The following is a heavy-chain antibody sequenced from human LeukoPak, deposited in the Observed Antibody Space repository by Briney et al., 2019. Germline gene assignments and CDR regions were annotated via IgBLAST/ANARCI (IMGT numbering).Heavy chain of an antibody. Sequence: ASVKVSCKASGYTVTGYYMHWVRQARGQGLEGMGWINPNSGGTNYAQKFQGRVTMTRATSIRTDYMELSRVRSEDTAVYYCARERGSYYYYGMDVWGQGTTVTVSS. CDR1: GYTVTGYY. J-gene: IGHJ6*02. CDR2: INPNSGGT. CDR3: ARERGSYYYYGMDV. V-gene: IGHV1-2*02.